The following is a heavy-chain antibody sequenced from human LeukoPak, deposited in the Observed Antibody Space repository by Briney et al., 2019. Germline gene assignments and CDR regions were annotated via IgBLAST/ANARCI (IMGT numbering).Heavy chain of an antibody. V-gene: IGHV1-18*01. D-gene: IGHD4-11*01. CDR1: GYTFTSYG. Sequence: ASVKVSCKASGYTFTSYGISWVRQAPGQGLEWMGWISTYNGDTNYAQKLQGRVTMTTDTSTSTAYMELSSLRSEDTAVYYCARLPYSNYYYYYYMDVWGKGTTVTVSS. CDR2: ISTYNGDT. J-gene: IGHJ6*03. CDR3: ARLPYSNYYYYYYMDV.